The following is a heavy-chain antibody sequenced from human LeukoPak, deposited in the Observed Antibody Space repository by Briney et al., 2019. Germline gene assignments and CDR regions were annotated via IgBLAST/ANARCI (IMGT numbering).Heavy chain of an antibody. CDR2: ISAYNGNT. Sequence: ASVKVSCKTSGYTFTGYYMHWVRQAPGQGLEWMGWISAYNGNTNYAQKLQGRVTMTTDTSTSTAYMELRSLRSDDTAVYYCARGNLRYFDWLPQANWFDPWGQGTLVTVSS. V-gene: IGHV1-18*04. J-gene: IGHJ5*02. CDR1: GYTFTGYY. CDR3: ARGNLRYFDWLPQANWFDP. D-gene: IGHD3-9*01.